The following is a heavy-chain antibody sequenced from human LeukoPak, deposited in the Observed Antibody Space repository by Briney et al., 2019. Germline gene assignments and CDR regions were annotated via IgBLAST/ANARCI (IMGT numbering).Heavy chain of an antibody. CDR2: INPTGGST. V-gene: IGHV1-46*01. CDR3: ASGGYTYGYGDRSLDV. D-gene: IGHD5-18*01. CDR1: GYTFTSYY. Sequence: GASVKVSCKASGYTFTSYYVHWVRQAPGQGLEWMGIINPTGGSTSYAQKLQGRVTMTRDTSTSTVYMELSSLRSEDTAVYYCASGGYTYGYGDRSLDVWGQGTTVTVSS. J-gene: IGHJ6*02.